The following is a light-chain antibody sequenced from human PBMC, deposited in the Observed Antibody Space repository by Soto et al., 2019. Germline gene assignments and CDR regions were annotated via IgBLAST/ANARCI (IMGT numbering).Light chain of an antibody. Sequence: EIVLTQSPGTLSLSPGERATLSCRASQSVRSSFLAWYQQKRGQPPRLLMYGTSSRATGVPDRFSGSGSGTDFTLTISRLEPEDFAVYYCQQYGSSPPWTFGQGTKVDIK. V-gene: IGKV3-20*01. CDR3: QQYGSSPPWT. J-gene: IGKJ1*01. CDR2: GTS. CDR1: QSVRSSF.